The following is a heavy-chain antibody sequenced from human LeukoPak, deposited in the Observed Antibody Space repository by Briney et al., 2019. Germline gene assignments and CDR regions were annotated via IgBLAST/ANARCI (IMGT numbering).Heavy chain of an antibody. Sequence: PGGSLRLSCTASGFTFRSYAMTWVRQAQGKGLEWVSVISGSGGSTYYADSVKGRFTNSRDNSNNTLYLQMNCLRAEDTAVYYCAKGVDFWSGLDYWGQATLVTVSS. CDR1: GFTFRSYA. CDR3: AKGVDFWSGLDY. V-gene: IGHV3-23*01. J-gene: IGHJ4*02. CDR2: ISGSGGST. D-gene: IGHD3-3*01.